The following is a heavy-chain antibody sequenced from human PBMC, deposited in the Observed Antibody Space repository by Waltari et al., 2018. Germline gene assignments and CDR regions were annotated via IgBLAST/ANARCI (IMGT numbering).Heavy chain of an antibody. D-gene: IGHD3-3*01. Sequence: QLLDSGGDLAQPGGSLRLACEASGLPFRNYAINWVRQAPGRGLEWVWAISGAGTTYYADPVKGRFTLSRDNSKNTLQLQMNSLRPEDSAVYFCTRGDFWTGSYTDAYAMDVWGHGTTVTVSS. V-gene: IGHV3-23*01. CDR2: ISGAGTT. J-gene: IGHJ6*02. CDR3: TRGDFWTGSYTDAYAMDV. CDR1: GLPFRNYA.